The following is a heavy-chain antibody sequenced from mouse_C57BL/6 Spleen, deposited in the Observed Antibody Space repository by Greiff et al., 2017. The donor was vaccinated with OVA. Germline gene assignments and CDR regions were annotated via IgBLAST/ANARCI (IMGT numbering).Heavy chain of an antibody. D-gene: IGHD4-1*02. CDR2: ISNKANGYPT. CDR3: ARYTPTGTGFAY. J-gene: IGHJ3*01. Sequence: EVQGVESGGGLVQPGGSLSLSCAASGFTFPDYYMSWVRQPPGKALAWLGFISNKANGYPTEYSASVKGRFTISRDNSQSILYLQRNALRAEDSATYYCARYTPTGTGFAYWGQGTLVTVSA. V-gene: IGHV7-3*01. CDR1: GFTFPDYY.